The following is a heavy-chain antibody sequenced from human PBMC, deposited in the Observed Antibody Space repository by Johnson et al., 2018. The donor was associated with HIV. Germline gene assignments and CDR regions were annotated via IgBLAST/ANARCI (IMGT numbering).Heavy chain of an antibody. Sequence: QMLLVESGGGLVQAGRSLRLSCAASGFTFSTYWMSWVRQTPGKGLEWVALISDDGSNKYYADSVKGRFTISRDNSKNTLYLQMNSLRAEDTAVYYCAKDLGGSYLGTISHAFDIWGQGTMVTVSS. D-gene: IGHD1-26*01. CDR1: GFTFSTYW. V-gene: IGHV3-30*18. CDR2: ISDDGSNK. J-gene: IGHJ3*02. CDR3: AKDLGGSYLGTISHAFDI.